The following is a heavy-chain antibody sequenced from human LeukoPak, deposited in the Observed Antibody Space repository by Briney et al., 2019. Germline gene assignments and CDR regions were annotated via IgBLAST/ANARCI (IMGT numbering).Heavy chain of an antibody. Sequence: PGGSLRLSCAASGFTFSTYWMGWVRQTPGKGLVWVSRINGDGSSTDYADSVKGRFASSRDNAKNTLYLQMNSLRVEDTAVYYCARGFWGWEVDYWGQGTLVTVSS. CDR1: GFTFSTYW. CDR2: INGDGSST. CDR3: ARGFWGWEVDY. J-gene: IGHJ4*02. V-gene: IGHV3-74*01. D-gene: IGHD3-16*01.